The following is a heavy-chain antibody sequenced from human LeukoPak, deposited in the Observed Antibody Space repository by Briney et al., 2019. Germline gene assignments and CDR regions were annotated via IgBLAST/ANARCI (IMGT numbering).Heavy chain of an antibody. Sequence: SETLSLTCAVSGGSISSYYWSWIRQPAGKGLEWIGRIYTGGSTNYNPSLKSRVTMSVDTSKNQFSLKLSSVTAADTAVYYCARDAGYCSSTSCYKVFDYWGQGTLVTVSS. CDR2: IYTGGST. V-gene: IGHV4-4*07. D-gene: IGHD2-2*01. CDR3: ARDAGYCSSTSCYKVFDY. CDR1: GGSISSYY. J-gene: IGHJ4*02.